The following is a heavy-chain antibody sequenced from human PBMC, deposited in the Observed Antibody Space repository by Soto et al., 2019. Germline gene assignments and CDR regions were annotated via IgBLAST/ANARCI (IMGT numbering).Heavy chain of an antibody. Sequence: EVHLLEFGGGLVQPGGSLRLSCAASGLTFSNYAMNWVRQAPGKGLEWVSGITGSSGRTFYADSVKGRFTISRDNSKNTVYLQMNSVRADDTAVYYCAKEYTSTSRGSFDYWGQGALVTVSS. J-gene: IGHJ4*02. CDR1: GLTFSNYA. CDR2: ITGSSGRT. D-gene: IGHD1-26*01. V-gene: IGHV3-23*01. CDR3: AKEYTSTSRGSFDY.